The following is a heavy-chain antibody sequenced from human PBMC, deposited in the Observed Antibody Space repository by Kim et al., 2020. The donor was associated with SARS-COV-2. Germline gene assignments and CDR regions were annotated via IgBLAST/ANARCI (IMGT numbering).Heavy chain of an antibody. Sequence: GGSLRLSCATSGFTFSDYALHWVRQAPGKGLEWVAVISYDGDKEFYADSVKGRFTISRDNSKNTLYLQMNSLRAEDTAVYYCARLSVFYYDSGDSTDFDNWGQGALVTVAS. CDR1: GFTFSDYA. CDR2: ISYDGDKE. CDR3: ARLSVFYYDSGDSTDFDN. V-gene: IGHV3-30*04. J-gene: IGHJ4*02. D-gene: IGHD3-22*01.